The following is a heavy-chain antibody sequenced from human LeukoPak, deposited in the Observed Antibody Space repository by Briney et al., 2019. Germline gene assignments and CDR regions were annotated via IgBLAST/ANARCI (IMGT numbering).Heavy chain of an antibody. CDR2: ISGSGGST. Sequence: GGSLRLSCAASGFTFSSYAMSWVRQAPEKGLEWVSAISGSGGSTYYADSVKGRFTISRDNSKNTLYLQMNSLRAEDTAVYYCAKGIVGADYEDAFDIWGQGTMVTVSS. D-gene: IGHD1-26*01. CDR3: AKGIVGADYEDAFDI. J-gene: IGHJ3*02. V-gene: IGHV3-23*01. CDR1: GFTFSSYA.